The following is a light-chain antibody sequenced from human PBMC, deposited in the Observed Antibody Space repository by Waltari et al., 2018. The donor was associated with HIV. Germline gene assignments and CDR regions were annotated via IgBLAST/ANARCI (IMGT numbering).Light chain of an antibody. J-gene: IGLJ2*01. CDR1: SSDVGGYNY. CDR2: EVT. V-gene: IGLV2-8*01. CDR3: SSYADSNKLV. Sequence: QSALTQPPSASGSPGQSVTISCTGTSSDVGGYNYVSWYQQHPGNAPKLIIYEVTERPSGVPDRFSGSKSGNTASLTVSGLQAEDEADYYCSSYADSNKLVFGGGTKLTVV.